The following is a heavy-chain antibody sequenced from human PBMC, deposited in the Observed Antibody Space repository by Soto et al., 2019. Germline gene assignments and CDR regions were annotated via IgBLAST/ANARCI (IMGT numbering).Heavy chain of an antibody. CDR3: ARDRGSGYDFDY. CDR1: GGSISSYY. Sequence: PSETLSLTCTVSGGSISSYYWSWIRQPPGKGLEWIGYIYYSGSTNYNPSLKSRVTISVDTSKNQFSLKLSSVTAADTAVYYCARDRGSGYDFDYWGQGTLVTVSS. V-gene: IGHV4-59*01. D-gene: IGHD5-12*01. J-gene: IGHJ4*02. CDR2: IYYSGST.